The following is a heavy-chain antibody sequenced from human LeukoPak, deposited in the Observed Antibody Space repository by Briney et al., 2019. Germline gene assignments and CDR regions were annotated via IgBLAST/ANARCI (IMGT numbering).Heavy chain of an antibody. CDR3: ARGYDSGYDRPLDF. V-gene: IGHV4-59*01. CDR1: DGSISNYY. J-gene: IGHJ4*02. CDR2: IYYSGST. Sequence: SETLSLTCTVSDGSISNYYWSWIRQPPGKALEWIGYIYYSGSTNYNPSLKSRVTISVDTSKNHFSLKLSSVTAADTAVYYCARGYDSGYDRPLDFWGQGTLVTVSS. D-gene: IGHD5-12*01.